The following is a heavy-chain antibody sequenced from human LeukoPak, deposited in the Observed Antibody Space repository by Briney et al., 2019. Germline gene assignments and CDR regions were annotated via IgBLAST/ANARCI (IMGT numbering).Heavy chain of an antibody. Sequence: PGGSLRLSCAASGFTFNNYDMHWVRQGPGMGLEWVAFIRYDGSNECYADSVKGRFTISRDNSKNTLYLQMNSLRAEDTAVYYCARAMGFWSGYYYFDYWGQGTLVTVSS. D-gene: IGHD3-3*01. V-gene: IGHV3-30*02. CDR1: GFTFNNYD. CDR3: ARAMGFWSGYYYFDY. CDR2: IRYDGSNE. J-gene: IGHJ4*02.